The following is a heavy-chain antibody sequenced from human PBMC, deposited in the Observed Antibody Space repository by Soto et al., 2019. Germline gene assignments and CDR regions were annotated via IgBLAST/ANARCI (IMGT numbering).Heavy chain of an antibody. D-gene: IGHD2-21*02. V-gene: IGHV3-30*18. CDR3: AKIGQFNDCGGDCYVIDY. CDR2: ISYDGRNK. J-gene: IGHJ4*02. CDR1: GFTFRSYG. Sequence: QVQLVESGGGVVQPGRSLRLSCAASGFTFRSYGMHWVRQAPGKGLEWVAVISYDGRNKYYADSVRGRFTISRDNSKNTLYLQMNSLGAEDTAVYYCAKIGQFNDCGGDCYVIDYWGQGTLVTVSS.